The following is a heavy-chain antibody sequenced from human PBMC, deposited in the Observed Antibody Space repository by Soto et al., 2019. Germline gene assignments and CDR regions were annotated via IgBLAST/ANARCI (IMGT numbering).Heavy chain of an antibody. D-gene: IGHD3-10*01. V-gene: IGHV4-4*02. Sequence: QVKLQESGPGLATPSGTLSLTCAVSGVSLTSGNWWTWVRQSPQRGLEYIGEIFHDGTANYYPSFERRVAMSVDTSRNQFSLKLTSVTAADTAVYFCARLVYDTRLNYMYFAFWGPGTLVTVSS. CDR1: GVSLTSGNW. J-gene: IGHJ4*02. CDR3: ARLVYDTRLNYMYFAF. CDR2: IFHDGTA.